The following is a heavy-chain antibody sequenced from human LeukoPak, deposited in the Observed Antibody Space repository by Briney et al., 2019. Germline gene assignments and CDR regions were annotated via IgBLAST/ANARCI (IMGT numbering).Heavy chain of an antibody. D-gene: IGHD3-10*01. V-gene: IGHV4-59*01. CDR3: ARGGYYGSGNDFRFDP. Sequence: SETLSLTCTVSGGSISSYYWSWIRQPPGKGLEWIGYIYYSGSTNYTPSLKSRVTISVDTSKNQFSLKLSSVTAADTAVYYCARGGYYGSGNDFRFDPWGQGTLVTVSS. CDR1: GGSISSYY. J-gene: IGHJ5*02. CDR2: IYYSGST.